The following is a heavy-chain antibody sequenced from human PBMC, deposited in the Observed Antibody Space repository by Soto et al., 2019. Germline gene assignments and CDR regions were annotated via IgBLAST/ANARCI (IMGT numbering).Heavy chain of an antibody. CDR3: ARVGAGDDAFDI. CDR2: IGTAGDT. D-gene: IGHD1-26*01. J-gene: IGHJ3*02. CDR1: GITLSSYD. Sequence: GGSLRLSCAASGITLSSYDMHWVRQATGKGLEWVSGIGTAGDTYYSGSVKGRFTISRENAKSSLYLQMNSLRAGDTAVYYCARVGAGDDAFDIWGQGTMVTVSS. V-gene: IGHV3-13*01.